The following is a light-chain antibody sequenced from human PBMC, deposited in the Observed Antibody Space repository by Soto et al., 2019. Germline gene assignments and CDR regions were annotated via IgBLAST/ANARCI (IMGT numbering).Light chain of an antibody. CDR3: LSYTSISARV. J-gene: IGLJ1*01. V-gene: IGLV2-14*01. Sequence: QSVLTQPASVSGSPGQSITISCTGTSSDIGAYKYVSWYQQHPGKAPKLLIFEVSHRPSGVSNRFSGSKSGNTASLTISGLQAEDEADYYCLSYTSISARVFGTGTKSPS. CDR1: SSDIGAYKY. CDR2: EVS.